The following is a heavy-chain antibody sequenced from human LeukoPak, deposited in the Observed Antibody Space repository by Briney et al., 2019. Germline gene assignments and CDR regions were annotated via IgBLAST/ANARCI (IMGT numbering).Heavy chain of an antibody. Sequence: ASETLSLTCTVSGGSISSYCWSWIRQPPGKGLEWIGYIYYSGSTNYNPSLKSRVTISVDTSKNQFSLKLSSVTAADTAVYYCARETSSGWYYAFDIWGQGTMVTVSS. D-gene: IGHD6-19*01. CDR2: IYYSGST. J-gene: IGHJ3*02. CDR1: GGSISSYC. V-gene: IGHV4-59*01. CDR3: ARETSSGWYYAFDI.